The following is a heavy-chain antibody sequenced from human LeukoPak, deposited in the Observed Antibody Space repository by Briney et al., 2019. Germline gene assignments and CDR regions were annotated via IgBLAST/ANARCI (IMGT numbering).Heavy chain of an antibody. CDR2: IIPIFGTA. V-gene: IGHV1-69*13. J-gene: IGHJ4*02. D-gene: IGHD3-22*01. CDR1: GGTFSSYA. Sequence: VASVKVSCKASGGTFSSYAISWVRQAPGQGLEWMGGIIPIFGTANYAQKFQGRVTITADESTSTAYMELSSLRSEDTAVYYCARGAKDDYYDSSGYYYALGYWGQGTLVTVSS. CDR3: ARGAKDDYYDSSGYYYALGY.